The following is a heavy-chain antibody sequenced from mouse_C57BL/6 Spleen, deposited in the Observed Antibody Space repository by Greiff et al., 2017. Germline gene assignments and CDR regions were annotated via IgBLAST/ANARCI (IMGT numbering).Heavy chain of an antibody. CDR1: GFNITDYY. CDR3: ARATVAPDY. Sequence: VQLQQPGAELVKPGASVKLSCTASGFNITDYYMHWVKQRPEQGLEWIGRIDPEDGETTYAPKFKGKATLTVDTSSNTAYLQLRSLTSEDTAAYDYARATVAPDYWGQGTTLTVSS. J-gene: IGHJ2*01. D-gene: IGHD1-1*01. CDR2: IDPEDGET. V-gene: IGHV14-2*01.